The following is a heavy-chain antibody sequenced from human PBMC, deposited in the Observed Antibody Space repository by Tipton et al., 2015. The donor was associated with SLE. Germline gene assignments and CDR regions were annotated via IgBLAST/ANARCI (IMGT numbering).Heavy chain of an antibody. CDR2: IYNSGST. CDR3: ARISVDTTMAQRVDYGMDV. CDR1: GGSITTYY. J-gene: IGHJ6*02. Sequence: LRLSCSVSGGSITTYYWSWIRQPPGEGLEWIGHIYNSGSTYYNPSLKSRVTISVDTSKNQFSLKLSSVTAADTAVYYCARISVDTTMAQRVDYGMDVWGQGTTVTVSS. V-gene: IGHV4-59*12. D-gene: IGHD5-18*01.